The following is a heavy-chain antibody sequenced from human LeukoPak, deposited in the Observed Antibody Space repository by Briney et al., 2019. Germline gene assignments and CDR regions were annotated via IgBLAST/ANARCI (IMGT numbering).Heavy chain of an antibody. CDR2: ISWNSGSI. V-gene: IGHV3-9*01. CDR1: GFTFDDYA. D-gene: IGHD3-22*01. Sequence: GGSLRLSCAASGFTFDDYAMHWVRQAPGKGLEWVSGISWNSGSIGYADSVKGRFTISRDNAKNSLYLQMNGLRAEDTALYYCAKVIVGYYDSSGYDYWGQGTLVTVSS. CDR3: AKVIVGYYDSSGYDY. J-gene: IGHJ4*02.